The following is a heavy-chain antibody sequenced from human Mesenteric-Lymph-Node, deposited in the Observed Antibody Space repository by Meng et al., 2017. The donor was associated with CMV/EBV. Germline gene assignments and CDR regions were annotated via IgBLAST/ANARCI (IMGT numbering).Heavy chain of an antibody. CDR1: GFIFSTYW. CDR3: ARDVWGALDY. CDR2: INSDETNR. V-gene: IGHV3-74*01. D-gene: IGHD3-16*01. Sequence: GGSLRLSCAASGFIFSTYWKHWVRQAPGKGLVWVSLINSDETNRTYADSVKGRFTISRDNAKNTLYLQMNSLRAEDTAVYYCARDVWGALDYWGQGTLVTVSS. J-gene: IGHJ4*02.